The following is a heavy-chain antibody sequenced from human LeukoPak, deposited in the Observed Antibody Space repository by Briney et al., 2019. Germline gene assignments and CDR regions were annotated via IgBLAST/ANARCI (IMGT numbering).Heavy chain of an antibody. CDR1: GFTFSSYS. CDR2: ISRSSSYI. CDR3: ARDFSSGSYYGDYYFDY. Sequence: PGGSLRLSCAASGFTFSSYSMNWVRQAPGKGLEWVSSISRSSSYIFYADSVKGRFTISRDNTKNSLYLQINSLRAEDTAVYYCARDFSSGSYYGDYYFDYWGQGTLVTVSS. V-gene: IGHV3-21*01. J-gene: IGHJ4*02. D-gene: IGHD1-26*01.